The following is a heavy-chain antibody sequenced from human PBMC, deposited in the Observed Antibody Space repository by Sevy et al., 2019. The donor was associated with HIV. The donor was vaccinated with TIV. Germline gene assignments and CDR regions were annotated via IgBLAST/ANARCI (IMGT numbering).Heavy chain of an antibody. J-gene: IGHJ1*01. V-gene: IGHV3-74*01. CDR2: INGDGSST. Sequence: GGSLRLSCAASGFIFRYDWMHWVRQAPGKGLVWVSRINGDGSSTNYADSVKGRFTVSRDNAENILYLQMNSLRGEDTAVYYCARDMRERNTEYFHHWGQGTLVTVSS. CDR1: GFIFRYDW. CDR3: ARDMRERNTEYFHH. D-gene: IGHD3-16*01.